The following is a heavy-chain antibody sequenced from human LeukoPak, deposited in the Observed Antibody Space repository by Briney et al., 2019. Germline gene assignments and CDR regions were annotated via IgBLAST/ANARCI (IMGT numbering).Heavy chain of an antibody. CDR2: INPSGGST. CDR3: ARVRGSGDIVATSAHAFDI. V-gene: IGHV1-46*01. J-gene: IGHJ3*02. CDR1: GYTFTSYY. D-gene: IGHD5-12*01. Sequence: ASVKVSCKASGYTFTSYYMHWVRQAPGQGLEWMGIINPSGGSTSYAQKFQGRVTMTRDMSTSTVYMKLSSLRSEDTAVYYCARVRGSGDIVATSAHAFDIWGQGTMVTVSS.